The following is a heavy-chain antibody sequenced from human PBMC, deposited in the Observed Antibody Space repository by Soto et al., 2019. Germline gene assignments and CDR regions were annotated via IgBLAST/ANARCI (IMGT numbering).Heavy chain of an antibody. CDR3: TRDLNGGNPFDY. J-gene: IGHJ4*02. CDR1: GYTLTNYA. Sequence: GASVKVSCKPSGYTLTNYASHWVRQAAGQGLEWLAWIDPGSGKATYSQKVQGRLILSRDNSASTFYMDLTSLTSEDTAVYFCTRDLNGGNPFDYWGQGALVTVSS. V-gene: IGHV1-3*01. D-gene: IGHD2-8*01. CDR2: IDPGSGKA.